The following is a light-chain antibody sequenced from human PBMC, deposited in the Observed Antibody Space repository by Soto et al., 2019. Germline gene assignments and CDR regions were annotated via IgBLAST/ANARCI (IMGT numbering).Light chain of an antibody. CDR2: AAS. CDR3: QQSHSTPLT. V-gene: IGKV1-39*01. CDR1: QSISSY. J-gene: IGKJ4*01. Sequence: DIQMTQSPSSLSASVGDRVTITCRARQSISSYLNWYQQKLGKAPKLLIYAASSLQSGVPSRFSGSGSGTEFTLTISSLQPEDFATYYCQQSHSTPLTFGGGTKVQIK.